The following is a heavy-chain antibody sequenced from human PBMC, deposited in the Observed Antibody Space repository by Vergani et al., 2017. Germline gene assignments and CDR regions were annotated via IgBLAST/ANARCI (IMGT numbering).Heavy chain of an antibody. CDR1: GGSISSSSYY. CDR3: ARQVYDSSGYHAFDI. Sequence: QLQLQESGPGLVKPSETLSLTCTVSGGSISSSSYYWGWIRQPPGKGLEWIGSIYYNGSTYYNPSLKSRVTISVDTSKNQFSLKLSSVTAADTAVYYCARQVYDSSGYHAFDIWGQGTMVTVSA. D-gene: IGHD3-22*01. J-gene: IGHJ3*02. V-gene: IGHV4-39*01. CDR2: IYYNGST.